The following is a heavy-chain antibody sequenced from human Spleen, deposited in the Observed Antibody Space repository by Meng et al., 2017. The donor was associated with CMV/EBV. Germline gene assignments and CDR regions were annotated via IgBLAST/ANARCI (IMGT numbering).Heavy chain of an antibody. V-gene: IGHV3-21*01. J-gene: IGHJ6*02. Sequence: GGSLRLSCVAFGFTFSSASMNWVRQAPGKGLEWVSSISSGSTYIYYADSVKGRFIISIDNAKDSLYLQMNSLRVEDTAVYYCARGPGAYQQVEKYYGMDAWGQGTTVTVSS. CDR3: ARGPGAYQQVEKYYGMDA. CDR2: ISSGSTYI. CDR1: GFTFSSAS. D-gene: IGHD2-2*01.